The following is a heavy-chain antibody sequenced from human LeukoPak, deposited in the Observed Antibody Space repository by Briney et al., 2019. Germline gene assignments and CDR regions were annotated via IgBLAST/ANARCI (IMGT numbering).Heavy chain of an antibody. CDR2: IFYTGST. Sequence: SETLSLTCTVSGGSITSYYWSWFRQPPGKGLEFIGYIFYTGSTNYNPSLKSRVTISVDSSKNQFSLKLSSVTAADTAVYYCARWVGYYDSSGYYNYWGQGTLVTVSS. D-gene: IGHD3-22*01. CDR3: ARWVGYYDSSGYYNY. CDR1: GGSITSYY. V-gene: IGHV4-59*01. J-gene: IGHJ4*02.